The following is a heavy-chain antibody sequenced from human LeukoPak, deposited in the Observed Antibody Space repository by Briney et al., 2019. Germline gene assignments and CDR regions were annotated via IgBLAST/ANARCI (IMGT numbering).Heavy chain of an antibody. V-gene: IGHV3-30*04. CDR3: ARDLPSGTSGFVFDP. Sequence: GGSLRLSCAASGFTFSSYAMHWVRQAPGKGLGWVAGILNDGSNKYHADSVKGRFTISRDNTKNTLFLQMNSLRTEDTAVYHCARDLPSGTSGFVFDPWGQGTLVTVSS. CDR2: ILNDGSNK. D-gene: IGHD5-12*01. CDR1: GFTFSSYA. J-gene: IGHJ5*02.